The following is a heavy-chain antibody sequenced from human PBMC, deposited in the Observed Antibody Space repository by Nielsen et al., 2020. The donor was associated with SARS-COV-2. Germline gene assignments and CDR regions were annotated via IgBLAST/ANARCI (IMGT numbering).Heavy chain of an antibody. J-gene: IGHJ4*02. CDR1: GGTFSSYA. D-gene: IGHD2-15*01. CDR2: IIPIFGTA. V-gene: IGHV1-69*13. Sequence: SVKVSCKASGGTFSSYAISWVRQAPGQGLEWMGGIIPIFGTANYAQKFQGRVTITADESTSTAYMELSSLRSEDTAVYYCAIGSPRYCSGGSCPLGYWGQGTLVTVSS. CDR3: AIGSPRYCSGGSCPLGY.